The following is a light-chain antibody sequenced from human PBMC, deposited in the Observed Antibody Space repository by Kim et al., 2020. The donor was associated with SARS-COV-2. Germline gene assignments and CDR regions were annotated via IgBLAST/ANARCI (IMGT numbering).Light chain of an antibody. V-gene: IGLV3-27*01. CDR2: KDS. Sequence: SYELTQPSSVSVSPGQTASITCSGDVLAKKSARWFQQKPGQAPVLVIYKDSERPSGIPERFSGSRSGTTVILTISEAQVEDEADYYCYSAADNKRVFGGGTQLTVL. CDR1: VLAKKS. CDR3: YSAADNKRV. J-gene: IGLJ3*02.